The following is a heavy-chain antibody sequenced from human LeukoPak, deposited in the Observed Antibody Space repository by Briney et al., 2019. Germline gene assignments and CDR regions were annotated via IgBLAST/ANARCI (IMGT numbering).Heavy chain of an antibody. V-gene: IGHV4-34*01. CDR3: ARGRDRSKAGDL. J-gene: IGHJ5*02. D-gene: IGHD5-24*01. Sequence: SETLSLTCAVHGGSCDDYYCSWIRQPPGKGLEWIGEIHPSGIFYYNSSLMSRVTISIDTSKSQFSLRLTSVTAADTAFYYCARGRDRSKAGDLWGQGSLVTVSP. CDR2: IHPSGIF. CDR1: GGSCDDYY.